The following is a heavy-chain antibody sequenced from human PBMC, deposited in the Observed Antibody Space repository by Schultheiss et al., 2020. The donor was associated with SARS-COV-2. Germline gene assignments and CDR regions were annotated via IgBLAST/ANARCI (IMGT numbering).Heavy chain of an antibody. V-gene: IGHV3-30*18. CDR2: ISYDGSNK. D-gene: IGHD2-8*02. Sequence: SCAASGFTFSSYGMHWVRQAPGKGLEWVAVISYDGSNKYYADSVKGRFTISRDNSKNTLYLQMNSLRAEDTAVYYCAKVTGGNYYYGMDVWGQGTTVTVSS. CDR1: GFTFSSYG. CDR3: AKVTGGNYYYGMDV. J-gene: IGHJ6*02.